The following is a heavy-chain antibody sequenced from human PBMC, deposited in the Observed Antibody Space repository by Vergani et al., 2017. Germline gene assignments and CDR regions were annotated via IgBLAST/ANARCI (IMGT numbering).Heavy chain of an antibody. CDR1: GFTFSDYY. D-gene: IGHD3-10*02. CDR2: ISSSGSTI. CDR3: ARVWSGSSSLYYYGMDV. V-gene: IGHV3-11*01. Sequence: QVQLVESGGGLVKPGGSLRLSCAASGFTFSDYYMSWIRQAPGKGLEWVSYISSSGSTIYYADSVKGRFTISREIAKNSLYLQMNSLRAEDTAVYYCARVWSGSSSLYYYGMDVWGQGTTVTVSS. J-gene: IGHJ6*02.